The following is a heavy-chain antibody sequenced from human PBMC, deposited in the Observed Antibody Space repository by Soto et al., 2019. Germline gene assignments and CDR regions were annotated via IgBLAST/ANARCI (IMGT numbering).Heavy chain of an antibody. D-gene: IGHD6-19*01. Sequence: QVQLVESGGGVVQPGRSLTLSCAASVFSFSDYAMHWVRQAPGKGLEWGAGISYDGRNKYYPDSVKGRFTISGDVSKNTLYLKKDSLRTENTDIFYCTRGGGTSGWYGDYWGQGTLVSISS. CDR2: ISYDGRNK. V-gene: IGHV3-30*04. CDR1: VFSFSDYA. J-gene: IGHJ4*02. CDR3: TRGGGTSGWYGDY.